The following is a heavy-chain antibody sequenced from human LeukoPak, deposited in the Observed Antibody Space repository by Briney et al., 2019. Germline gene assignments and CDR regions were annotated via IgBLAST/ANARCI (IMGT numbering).Heavy chain of an antibody. CDR3: GRVIAGAIDY. CDR1: GFTFSGHS. D-gene: IGHD6-13*01. J-gene: IGHJ4*02. CDR2: INLDGSER. Sequence: GGSLRLSCAAPGFTFSGHSMTWVRQAPGKGLEWVANINLDGSERFYVDFVKGRFTISRDNADNSMYLQMNSLRAEDTAVYYCGRVIAGAIDYWGQGTLVTVSS. V-gene: IGHV3-7*01.